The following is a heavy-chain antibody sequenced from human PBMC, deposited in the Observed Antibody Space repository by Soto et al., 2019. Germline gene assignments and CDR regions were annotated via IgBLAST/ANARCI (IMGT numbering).Heavy chain of an antibody. V-gene: IGHV3-23*01. CDR2: ISGTDGGT. CDR1: EFTFSRYA. Sequence: GGSLRLSCAASEFTFSRYAMSWVRQAPGKGLEWVSGISGTDGGTYYADSVKGRFTISRDNAKNSLYLQMNSLRAEDTAVYYCARSTKWLPSSLDYWGQGTLVTVSS. CDR3: ARSTKWLPSSLDY. J-gene: IGHJ4*02. D-gene: IGHD3-22*01.